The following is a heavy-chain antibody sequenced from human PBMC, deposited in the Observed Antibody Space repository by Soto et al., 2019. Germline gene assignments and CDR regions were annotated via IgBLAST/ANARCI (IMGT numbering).Heavy chain of an antibody. V-gene: IGHV4-59*01. CDR2: NYHSGTT. CDR3: VRGAYIGYGHAIDY. D-gene: IGHD5-12*01. J-gene: IGHJ4*02. CDR1: GVPISTYY. Sequence: PSETLSLTCAVSGVPISTYYWSWIRQPPGKGLEWIGYNYHSGTTNYNPSLKSRVTISVDTSKNQFSLRLTSVTAADTAIYYCVRGAYIGYGHAIDYWGQGTLVTVSS.